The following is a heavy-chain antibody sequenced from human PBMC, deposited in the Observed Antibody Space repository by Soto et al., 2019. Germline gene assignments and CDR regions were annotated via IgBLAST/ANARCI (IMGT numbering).Heavy chain of an antibody. CDR1: GYTFNSYA. J-gene: IGHJ3*02. V-gene: IGHV1-3*01. D-gene: IGHD7-27*01. CDR3: ARDLGDDAFDI. CDR2: INAGNGNT. Sequence: GASVKVSCKASGYTFNSYAMHWVRQAPGQRLEWMGWINAGNGNTKYSQKFQGRVTITRDTSASTAYMELSSLRSEDTAVYYCARDLGDDAFDIWGQGTMVTVSS.